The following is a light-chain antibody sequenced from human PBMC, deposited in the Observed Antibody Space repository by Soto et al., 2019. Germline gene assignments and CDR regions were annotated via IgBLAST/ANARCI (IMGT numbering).Light chain of an antibody. CDR2: GAS. Sequence: EILMTQSPATLSVSPGERDPLSCRARQSVSNYLAWYQQIPGQPPRLLIYGASTRATGIPARFSGSGSGTEFTLTISSLQSEDFAVYYCQQYNNWPRTFGQGTKVDIK. CDR3: QQYNNWPRT. CDR1: QSVSNY. J-gene: IGKJ1*01. V-gene: IGKV3-15*01.